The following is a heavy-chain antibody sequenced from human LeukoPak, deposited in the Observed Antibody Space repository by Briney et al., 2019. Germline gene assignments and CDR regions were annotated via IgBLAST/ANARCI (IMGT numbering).Heavy chain of an antibody. CDR1: GYTFTSYG. V-gene: IGHV1-18*01. CDR3: ARDTGIAVAGTNFDY. J-gene: IGHJ4*02. Sequence: ALVKVSCKVSGYTFTSYGISWVRQAPGQGLEWMGWISAYNGNTNYAQKLQGRVTMTTDTSTSTAYMELRSLRSDDTAVYYCARDTGIAVAGTNFDYWGQGTLVTVSS. CDR2: ISAYNGNT. D-gene: IGHD6-19*01.